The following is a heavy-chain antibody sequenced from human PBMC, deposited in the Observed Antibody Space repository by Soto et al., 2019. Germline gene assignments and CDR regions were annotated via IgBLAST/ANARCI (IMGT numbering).Heavy chain of an antibody. Sequence: SETLSLTCTVSGGSISNYYWSWIRQPPGKGLEWIGYIYDSGSTNNNPSLKSRVTISVDTSKNQFSLKLSSVTAADTAVYYCARHESYYSSFDYWGQGTLVTVSS. J-gene: IGHJ4*02. CDR1: GGSISNYY. D-gene: IGHD3-10*01. V-gene: IGHV4-59*08. CDR3: ARHESYYSSFDY. CDR2: IYDSGST.